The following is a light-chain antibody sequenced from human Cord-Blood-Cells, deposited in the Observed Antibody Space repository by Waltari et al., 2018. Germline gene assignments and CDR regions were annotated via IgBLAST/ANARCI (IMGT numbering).Light chain of an antibody. CDR3: SSYAGSNNYV. Sequence: QSPLTQPPSASGSPGQSVTISCTGTSTDVGGYNYVPWYQQHPGKAPKLMIYEVSKRPSGVPDRFSGSKSGNTASLTVSGLQAEDEADYYCSSYAGSNNYVFGTGTKVTVL. V-gene: IGLV2-8*01. CDR2: EVS. CDR1: STDVGGYNY. J-gene: IGLJ1*01.